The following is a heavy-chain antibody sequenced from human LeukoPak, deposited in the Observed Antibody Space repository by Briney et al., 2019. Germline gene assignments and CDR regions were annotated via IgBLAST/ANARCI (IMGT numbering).Heavy chain of an antibody. J-gene: IGHJ6*02. V-gene: IGHV3-23*01. CDR2: ISGSAGAT. CDR3: ASRESPGYYYGMDV. D-gene: IGHD3-10*01. Sequence: PGGSLRLSCAASGFTFTSYAMSWVRQAPGKGLEWVSSISGSAGATYYADSVKGRFIISRDNSQNTLYLQMNSLRAEDTAVYYCASRESPGYYYGMDVWGQGTTVTVSS. CDR1: GFTFTSYA.